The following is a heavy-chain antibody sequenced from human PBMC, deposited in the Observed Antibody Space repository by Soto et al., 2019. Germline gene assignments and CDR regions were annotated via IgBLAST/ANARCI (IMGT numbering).Heavy chain of an antibody. CDR3: ATLPRTIERTPAAIWSFDS. D-gene: IGHD2-2*01. V-gene: IGHV1-24*01. J-gene: IGHJ4*02. CDR2: LDAEDGET. CDR1: GYSLSDLS. Sequence: KVSCKVSGYSLSDLSIHWVRQAPGKGLEWMGGLDAEDGETIYAQKLQGRGTMTEDTSTDTAYMELSSLTSEDTAMYYCATLPRTIERTPAAIWSFDSWGQGTLVTVSS.